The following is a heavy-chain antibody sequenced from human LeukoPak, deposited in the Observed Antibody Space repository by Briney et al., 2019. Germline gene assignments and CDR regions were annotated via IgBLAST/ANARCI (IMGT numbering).Heavy chain of an antibody. Sequence: GASVKVSCKVSGYTLTELSMHWVRQAPGKGLEWMGGFDPEDGETIYAQKFQGRVTTTEDTSTDTAYMELSSLRSEDTAVYYCTLWFGISVGMDVWGQGTTVTVSS. CDR2: FDPEDGET. CDR1: GYTLTELS. V-gene: IGHV1-24*01. CDR3: TLWFGISVGMDV. D-gene: IGHD3-10*01. J-gene: IGHJ6*02.